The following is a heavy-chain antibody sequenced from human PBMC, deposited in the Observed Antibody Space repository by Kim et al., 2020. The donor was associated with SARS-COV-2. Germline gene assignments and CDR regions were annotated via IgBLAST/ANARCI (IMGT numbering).Heavy chain of an antibody. V-gene: IGHV3-48*02. J-gene: IGHJ4*02. CDR3: VRDRSSGYPGTFED. Sequence: ADSVKGRFTISRDNAKNSLYLQMNNLRDEDTAVYYCVRDRSSGYPGTFEDWGQGTLVTVSS. D-gene: IGHD3-22*01.